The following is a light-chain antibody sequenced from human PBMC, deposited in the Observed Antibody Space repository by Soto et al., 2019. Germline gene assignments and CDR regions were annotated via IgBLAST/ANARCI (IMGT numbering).Light chain of an antibody. CDR3: QQYNNWPRT. V-gene: IGKV3-15*01. CDR2: GAT. J-gene: IGKJ1*01. CDR1: QSVSTN. Sequence: EIVLTQSPATRSVSPGASATLSCRASQSVSTNLAWYQQKPGQAPRLLIHGATTRATGIPARFSGSGSGTEFTLTISSLQSEDFAVYYCQQYNNWPRTFGQGTKVDIK.